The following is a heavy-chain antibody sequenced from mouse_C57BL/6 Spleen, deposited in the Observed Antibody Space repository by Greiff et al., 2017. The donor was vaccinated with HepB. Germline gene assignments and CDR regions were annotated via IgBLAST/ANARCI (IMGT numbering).Heavy chain of an antibody. Sequence: QVQLQQSGAELVKPGASVKLSCKASGYTFTEYTIHWVKQRSGQGLEWIGWFYPGSGSIKYNEKYKDKATLTADKSSSTVYMELSRLTSEDSAVYFCARHEKYGYDEYYYAMDYWGQGTSVTVSS. CDR1: GYTFTEYT. V-gene: IGHV1-62-2*01. J-gene: IGHJ4*01. CDR2: FYPGSGSI. D-gene: IGHD2-2*01. CDR3: ARHEKYGYDEYYYAMDY.